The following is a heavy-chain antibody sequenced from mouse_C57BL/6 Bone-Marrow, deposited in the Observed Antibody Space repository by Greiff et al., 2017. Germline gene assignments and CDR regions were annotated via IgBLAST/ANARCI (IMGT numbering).Heavy chain of an antibody. V-gene: IGHV1-81*01. Sequence: VKVVESGAELARPGASVKLSCKASGYTFTSYGISWVKQRTGQGLEWIGEIYPRSGNTYYNEKFKGKATLTADKSSSTAYMELRSLTSEDSAVYFCAREGMGLRLYAMDYWGQGTSVTVSS. D-gene: IGHD1-1*01. CDR3: AREGMGLRLYAMDY. J-gene: IGHJ4*01. CDR2: IYPRSGNT. CDR1: GYTFTSYG.